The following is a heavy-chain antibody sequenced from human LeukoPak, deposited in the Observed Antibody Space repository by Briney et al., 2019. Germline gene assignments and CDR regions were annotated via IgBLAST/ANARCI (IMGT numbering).Heavy chain of an antibody. CDR2: IYHSGST. J-gene: IGHJ3*02. D-gene: IGHD6-13*01. Sequence: SETLSLTCTVSGYSISSGYYWGWIRQPPGKGLEWIGSIYHSGSTYYNPSLKSRVTISVDTSKNQFSLKLSSVTAADTAVYYCARDVTTLVAFDIWGQGTLVTVSS. CDR1: GYSISSGYY. CDR3: ARDVTTLVAFDI. V-gene: IGHV4-38-2*02.